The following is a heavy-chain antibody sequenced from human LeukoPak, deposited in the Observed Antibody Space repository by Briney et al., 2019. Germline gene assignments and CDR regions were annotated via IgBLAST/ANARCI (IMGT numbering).Heavy chain of an antibody. D-gene: IGHD3-22*01. CDR2: IRYDGSNK. Sequence: GGSLRLSCAASGFTFSSYGMHWVRQAPGKGLEWVAFIRYDGSNKYYADSVKGRFTISRDNSKNTLYLQMNSLRSEDTAVYYCARYYYDSSGYFDYWGQGTLVTVSS. CDR3: ARYYYDSSGYFDY. CDR1: GFTFSSYG. V-gene: IGHV3-30*02. J-gene: IGHJ4*02.